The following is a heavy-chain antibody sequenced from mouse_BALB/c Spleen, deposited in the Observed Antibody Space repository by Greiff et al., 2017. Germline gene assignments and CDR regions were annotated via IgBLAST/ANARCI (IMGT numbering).Heavy chain of an antibody. CDR2: SRNKANDYTT. CDR1: GFTFSDFY. V-gene: IGHV7-1*02. CDR3: ARDDDYEAWFAY. J-gene: IGHJ3*01. D-gene: IGHD2-4*01. Sequence: EVMLVESGGGLVQPGGSLRLSCAPSGFTFSDFYMEWVRQPPGKRLEWIAASRNKANDYTTEYSASVKGRFIVSRDTSQSILYLQMNALRAEDTAMYYFARDDDYEAWFAYWGQGTLVTVSA.